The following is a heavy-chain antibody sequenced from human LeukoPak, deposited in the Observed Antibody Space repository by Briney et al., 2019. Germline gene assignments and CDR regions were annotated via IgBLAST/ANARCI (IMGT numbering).Heavy chain of an antibody. CDR3: ARDIVVVPAAIRLSGGDAFDI. CDR1: GGSISSYY. V-gene: IGHV4-4*07. CDR2: IYTSGST. D-gene: IGHD2-2*02. Sequence: SETLSLTCTVSGGSISSYYWSWIRQPAGKGLEWIGRIYTSGSTNYHPSLKRRVTMSVDTSKNQFSLKLSSVTAADTAVYYCARDIVVVPAAIRLSGGDAFDIWGQGTMVTVSS. J-gene: IGHJ3*02.